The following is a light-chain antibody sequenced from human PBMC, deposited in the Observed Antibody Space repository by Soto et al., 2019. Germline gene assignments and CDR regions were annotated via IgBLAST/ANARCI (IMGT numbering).Light chain of an antibody. V-gene: IGLV2-23*02. CDR2: EVT. J-gene: IGLJ2*01. CDR1: SSDIGGYNS. CDR3: CSYAGSRTFT. Sequence: QSALTQSPSASGSPGQSVTISCTGTSSDIGGYNSVSWYQQHPGTVPRLLIFEVTKRPTGISSRFSGSKSGNTASLTISGLRAEDEADYHCCSYAGSRTFTFGGGTKLTVL.